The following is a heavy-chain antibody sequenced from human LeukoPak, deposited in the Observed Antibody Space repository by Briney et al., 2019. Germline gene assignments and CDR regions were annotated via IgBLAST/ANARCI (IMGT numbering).Heavy chain of an antibody. D-gene: IGHD3-16*01. Sequence: GGSLRLSCAASGFTFSSYWMNWARQAPGKGLEWVASINHNGNVNYYVDSVKGRFTISRDNAKNSLYLQMSNLRAEDTSVYFCARGGGLDVWGQGATVTVSS. V-gene: IGHV3-7*03. J-gene: IGHJ6*02. CDR2: INHNGNVN. CDR1: GFTFSSYW. CDR3: ARGGGLDV.